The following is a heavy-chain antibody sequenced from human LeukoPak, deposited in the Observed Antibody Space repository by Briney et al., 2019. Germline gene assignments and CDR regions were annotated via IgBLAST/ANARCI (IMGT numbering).Heavy chain of an antibody. Sequence: GGSLRLSCAASGFALSSYEVNWVRQAPGKGLEWVSYISSGSSPIYYSDSVKGRFTISRDNAKNSVYLQMDSLGAEDTAVYYCAREGGDGWGQGTTVTVSS. CDR1: GFALSSYE. CDR2: ISSGSSPI. V-gene: IGHV3-48*03. D-gene: IGHD2-15*01. CDR3: AREGGDG. J-gene: IGHJ6*02.